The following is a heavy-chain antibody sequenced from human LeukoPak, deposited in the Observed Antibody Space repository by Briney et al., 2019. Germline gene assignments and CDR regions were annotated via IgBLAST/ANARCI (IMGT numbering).Heavy chain of an antibody. V-gene: IGHV4-59*01. CDR1: GDSISYYY. J-gene: IGHJ4*02. CDR2: IYYSGST. CDR3: ARVRVDGFGESLDY. Sequence: SGTLSHTRMDSGDSISYYYWSWIRQPPGKGLEWIGHIYYSGSTNYHTSLKSRVTISVDMSKNQFSLNLTAVTAADTAVYYCARVRVDGFGESLDYWGQGTLVTVSS. D-gene: IGHD3-10*01.